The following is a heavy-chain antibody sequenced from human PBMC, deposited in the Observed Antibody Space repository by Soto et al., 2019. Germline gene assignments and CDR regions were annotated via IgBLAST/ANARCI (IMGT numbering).Heavy chain of an antibody. V-gene: IGHV1-18*01. CDR2: ISAYNGNT. CDR1: GSPFTNSG. CDR3: ARDRTDSYDSSNYWWL. J-gene: IGHJ4*02. D-gene: IGHD3-22*01. Sequence: VKVCCKASGSPFTNSGCIWLRQAPGQRLEWMGWISAYNGNTNYAQKLQDRVTMTTDTSTSTAYMELRSLRSDDTAVYYCARDRTDSYDSSNYWWLWGQGTLVTVSS.